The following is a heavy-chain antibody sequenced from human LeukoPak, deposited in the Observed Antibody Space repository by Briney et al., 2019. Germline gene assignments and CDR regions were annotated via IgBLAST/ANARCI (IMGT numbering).Heavy chain of an antibody. J-gene: IGHJ4*02. CDR3: ARGVRWLQLSYFDY. Sequence: SGTLSLTCGVSSGSISSGVYYWSWIRQHPGKGLEWIGYIYYSGSTYYNPSLKSRVTISVDTSKNQFSLKLSSVTAADTAVYYCARGVRWLQLSYFDYWGQGTLVTVSS. V-gene: IGHV4-31*11. D-gene: IGHD5-24*01. CDR1: SGSISSGVYY. CDR2: IYYSGST.